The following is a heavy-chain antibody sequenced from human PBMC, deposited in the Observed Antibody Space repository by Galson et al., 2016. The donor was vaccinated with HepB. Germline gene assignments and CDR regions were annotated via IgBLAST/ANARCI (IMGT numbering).Heavy chain of an antibody. CDR1: GFTFSRYW. Sequence: SLRLSCAASGFTFSRYWMHWVRQAPGKGLVWVSRINSDESSTTCADSVKGRFTISRDNAKNTLYLQMNSLRTEDTAVYYCARDPSRSIFDYGGDYWGQGTLVTVSS. J-gene: IGHJ4*02. CDR2: INSDESST. V-gene: IGHV3-74*01. D-gene: IGHD4/OR15-4a*01. CDR3: ARDPSRSIFDYGGDY.